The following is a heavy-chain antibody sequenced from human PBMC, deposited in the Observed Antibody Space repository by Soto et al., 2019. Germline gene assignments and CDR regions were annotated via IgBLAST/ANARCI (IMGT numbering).Heavy chain of an antibody. J-gene: IGHJ6*02. CDR3: TRSAPLGGYSGHAKVPRGMDV. CDR2: IRSKAYGGTT. CDR1: GFTFGDYA. V-gene: IGHV3-49*04. Sequence: HPGGSLRLSCTASGFTFGDYAMSWVRQAPGKGLEWVGFIRSKAYGGTTEYAASVKGRFTISRDDSKSIAYLQMNSLKTEDTAVYYCTRSAPLGGYSGHAKVPRGMDVWGQGTTVTVSS. D-gene: IGHD5-12*01.